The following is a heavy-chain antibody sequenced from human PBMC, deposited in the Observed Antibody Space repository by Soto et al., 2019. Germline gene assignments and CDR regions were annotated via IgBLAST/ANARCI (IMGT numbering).Heavy chain of an antibody. D-gene: IGHD6-13*01. J-gene: IGHJ6*02. CDR2: ISSSSSYI. CDR1: GFTFSSYS. CDR3: ARSIAAAGLSYYYYGMDV. Sequence: NPGGSLRLSCAASGFTFSSYSMNRVRQAPGKGLEWVSSISSSSSYIYYADSVKGRFTISRDNAKNSLYLQMNSLRAEDTAVYYCARSIAAAGLSYYYYGMDVWGQGTTVTVSS. V-gene: IGHV3-21*01.